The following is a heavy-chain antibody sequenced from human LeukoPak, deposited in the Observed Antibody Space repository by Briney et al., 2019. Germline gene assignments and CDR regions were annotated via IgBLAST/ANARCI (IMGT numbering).Heavy chain of an antibody. V-gene: IGHV4-31*03. CDR3: ARAGRIAAAGLYYYMDV. J-gene: IGHJ6*03. CDR2: IYYSGST. Sequence: TLSLTCTVSGGSISSGGYYWSWIRQDPGKGLEWIGYIYYSGSTYYNPSLKSRVTISVDTSKNQFSLKLSSVTAADTAVYYCARAGRIAAAGLYYYMDVWGKGTTVTVSS. D-gene: IGHD6-13*01. CDR1: GGSISSGGYY.